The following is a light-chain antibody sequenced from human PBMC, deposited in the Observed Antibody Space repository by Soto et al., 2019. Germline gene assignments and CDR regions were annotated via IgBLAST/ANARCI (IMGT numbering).Light chain of an antibody. CDR2: DAS. CDR3: QQYNNWPPIT. J-gene: IGKJ5*01. V-gene: IGKV3-20*01. Sequence: EIVLTQSPGTLSLSPGERAPLSCRARQSVRSSYFAWYQQKPGQAPRLLIYDASSRATGIPDRFSGSGSGTDFTLTISSLQSEDFAVYYCQQYNNWPPITFGQGTRLEIK. CDR1: QSVRSSY.